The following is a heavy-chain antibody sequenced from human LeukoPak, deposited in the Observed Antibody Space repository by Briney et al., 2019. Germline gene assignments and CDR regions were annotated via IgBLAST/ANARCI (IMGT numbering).Heavy chain of an antibody. V-gene: IGHV4-59*01. J-gene: IGHJ3*02. CDR2: IYYSGST. CDR3: ARFRPDSSGYYGDAFDI. CDR1: GGSISSYY. D-gene: IGHD3-22*01. Sequence: KPSETLSLTCNVSGGSISSYYWSWIRQPPGKELEWIGYIYYSGSTNYNPSLKSRVTISVDTSKNQFSLKLSSVTAADTAVYYCARFRPDSSGYYGDAFDIWGQGTMVTVSS.